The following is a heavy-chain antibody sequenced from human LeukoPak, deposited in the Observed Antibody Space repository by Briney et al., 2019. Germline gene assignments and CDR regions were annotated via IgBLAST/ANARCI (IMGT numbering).Heavy chain of an antibody. CDR1: GGSISSGTYY. Sequence: SETLSLTCTVSGGSISSGTYYWGWIRQPPGKGLECIGTIYCSGSTSYNPSLKSRVTISVDTSKNQFSLKLTSVTAADTAVYYCAGTYRLRRFDPWGQGTLVTVSS. CDR3: AGTYRLRRFDP. V-gene: IGHV4-39*01. CDR2: IYCSGST. J-gene: IGHJ5*02. D-gene: IGHD2-2*02.